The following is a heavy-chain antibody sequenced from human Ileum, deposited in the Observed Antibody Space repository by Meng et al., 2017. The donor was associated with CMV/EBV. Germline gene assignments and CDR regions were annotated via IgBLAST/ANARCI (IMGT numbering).Heavy chain of an antibody. CDR1: GGSISSSGYC. CDR3: VRVKIKAANDY. V-gene: IGHV4-39*07. D-gene: IGHD2-15*01. J-gene: IGHJ4*02. CDR2: ISPSGNT. Sequence: LHMRDSTPGLATSSDALSLSCPVSGGSISSSGYCWGWVRHPPGKGLEWIGTISPSGNTSYNPSLKSRVTISVDTSRNQFSLNVTSVTAADTAIYYCVRVKIKAANDYWGQGTLVTVSS.